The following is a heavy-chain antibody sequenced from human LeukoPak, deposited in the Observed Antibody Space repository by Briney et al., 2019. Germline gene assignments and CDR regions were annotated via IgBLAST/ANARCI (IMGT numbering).Heavy chain of an antibody. Sequence: GESLKISCKGSGYSFTSHWIGWVRQMPGKSLEWMGIIYPGDSETRYSPSFQGQVTISADKSISTAYLQWSSLKASDTAIYYCARRAVAAADYWGQGTLVTVSS. V-gene: IGHV5-51*01. CDR3: ARRAVAAADY. CDR1: GYSFTSHW. J-gene: IGHJ4*02. CDR2: IYPGDSET. D-gene: IGHD6-13*01.